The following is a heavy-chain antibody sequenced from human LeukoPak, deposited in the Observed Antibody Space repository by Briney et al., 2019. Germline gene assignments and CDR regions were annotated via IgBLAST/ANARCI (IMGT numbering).Heavy chain of an antibody. V-gene: IGHV4-39*01. J-gene: IGHJ4*02. D-gene: IGHD3/OR15-3a*01. Sequence: SETLSLTCSVSGVSISSSNSYWGWIRQPPGKGLEWIGSIYYTGNTYYNASLKSRVTISIDTSKNQFSLKLTTVTAADTAVYYCAKQTGSGLFILPGGQGTLVTVSS. CDR3: AKQTGSGLFILP. CDR1: GVSISSSNSY. CDR2: IYYTGNT.